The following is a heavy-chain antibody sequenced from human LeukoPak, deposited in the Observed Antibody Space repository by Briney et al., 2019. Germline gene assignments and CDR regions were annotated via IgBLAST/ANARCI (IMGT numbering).Heavy chain of an antibody. CDR3: ARDLELSAVYYFDS. V-gene: IGHV3-30*04. D-gene: IGHD3-3*01. CDR1: GFTCSIFP. Sequence: GRSLRLSCEASGFTCSIFPMHWVRQAPGTGLEWVALISSGSEKYYADSVKGRFTISRDNSKNMLYLQMNSLRADDTAVYYCARDLELSAVYYFDSWGQGTLVIVSS. CDR2: ISSGSEK. J-gene: IGHJ4*02.